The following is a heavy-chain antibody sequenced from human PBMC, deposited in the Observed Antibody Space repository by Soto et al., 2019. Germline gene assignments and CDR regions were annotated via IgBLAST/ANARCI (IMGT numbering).Heavy chain of an antibody. D-gene: IGHD4-17*01. CDR2: INPNSGDT. Sequence: QVQLVQSGAEVKKPGASVKVSCKASGYTFTGFFIHWVRQAPGQGLEWMGWINPNSGDTEYAQNFQGWVTMTRDTSISTAYMELSRLRSDDTAVYCCASGGSTVTREFDYWGQGTLVSVSS. CDR3: ASGGSTVTREFDY. V-gene: IGHV1-2*04. CDR1: GYTFTGFF. J-gene: IGHJ4*02.